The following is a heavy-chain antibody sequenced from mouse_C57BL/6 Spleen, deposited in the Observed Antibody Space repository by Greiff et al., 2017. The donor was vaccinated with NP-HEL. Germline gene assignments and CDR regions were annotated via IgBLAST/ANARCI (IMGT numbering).Heavy chain of an antibody. CDR1: GYTFTSYW. J-gene: IGHJ2*01. CDR3: ARRGGFYDGYNFDY. Sequence: VQLQQPGTELVKPGASVKLSCKASGYTFTSYWMHWVKQRPGQGLEWIGNINPSNGGTNYNEKFKSKATLTEDKTASTDYMQLSSLTSEDSAVYYCARRGGFYDGYNFDYWGQGTTLTVSS. CDR2: INPSNGGT. D-gene: IGHD2-3*01. V-gene: IGHV1-53*01.